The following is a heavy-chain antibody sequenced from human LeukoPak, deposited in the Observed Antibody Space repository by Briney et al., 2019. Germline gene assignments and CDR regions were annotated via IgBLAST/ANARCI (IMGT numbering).Heavy chain of an antibody. Sequence: PGGSLRLSCAASGFTFSSYRMTWVRQAPGKGLEWVSYISSSSSTIYYADSVKGRFTISRDNAKNSLYLQMNSLRAEDTAVYYCARSGVRYSGRPMPHDYWGQGTLVTVSS. J-gene: IGHJ4*02. CDR1: GFTFSSYR. CDR2: ISSSSSTI. D-gene: IGHD1-26*01. V-gene: IGHV3-48*04. CDR3: ARSGVRYSGRPMPHDY.